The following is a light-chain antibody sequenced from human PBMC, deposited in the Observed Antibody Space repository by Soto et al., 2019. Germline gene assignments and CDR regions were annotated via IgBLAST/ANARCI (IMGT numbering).Light chain of an antibody. J-gene: IGKJ4*01. CDR3: QQFHSWPLS. V-gene: IGKV3-15*01. Sequence: EIVMTQSPASLSVSPGGRATLSYRASQSISDTLAWYQQKPGQAPRLLIYGASKRATGFPARFSGSGSGTEFTLTISSLQSEDFALYYCQQFHSWPLSFGGGTKVGIK. CDR2: GAS. CDR1: QSISDT.